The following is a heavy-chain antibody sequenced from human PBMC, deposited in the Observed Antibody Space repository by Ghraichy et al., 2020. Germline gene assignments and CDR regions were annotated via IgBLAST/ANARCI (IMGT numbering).Heavy chain of an antibody. Sequence: GGSLRLSCAASGFTFSSYSMNWVRQAPGKGLEWVSSISSSSSYIYYADSVKGRFTISRDNAKNSLYLQMNSLRAEDTAVYYCARDAVMRQWLVREGVLYFDYWGQGTLVTVSS. V-gene: IGHV3-21*01. CDR3: ARDAVMRQWLVREGVLYFDY. CDR1: GFTFSSYS. J-gene: IGHJ4*02. D-gene: IGHD6-19*01. CDR2: ISSSSSYI.